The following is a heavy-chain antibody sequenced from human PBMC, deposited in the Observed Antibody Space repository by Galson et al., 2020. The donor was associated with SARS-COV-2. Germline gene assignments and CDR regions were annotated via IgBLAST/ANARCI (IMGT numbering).Heavy chain of an antibody. CDR1: GYTLTELS. CDR3: ATGFVVAGTPPWDYYYYGMDV. D-gene: IGHD6-19*01. CDR2: FDPEDGET. J-gene: IGHJ6*02. Sequence: GESLKISCKVSGYTLTELSMHWVRQAPGKGLEWMGGFDPEDGETIYAQKFQGRVTMTEDTSTDTAYMELSSLRSEDTAVYYCATGFVVAGTPPWDYYYYGMDVWGQVTTVTVSS. V-gene: IGHV1-24*01.